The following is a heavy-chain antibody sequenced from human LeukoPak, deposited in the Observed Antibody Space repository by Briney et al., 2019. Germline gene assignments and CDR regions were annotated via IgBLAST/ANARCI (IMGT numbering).Heavy chain of an antibody. V-gene: IGHV4-34*01. CDR1: GGSFSGYY. J-gene: IGHJ3*02. CDR3: ALEMITFGGVIAHDAFDI. D-gene: IGHD3-16*02. Sequence: SETLSLTCAVYGGSFSGYYWSWIRQPPGKGLEWTGEINHSGSTNYNPSLKSRVTISVDTSKNQFSLKLSSVTAADTAVYYCALEMITFGGVIAHDAFDIWGQGTMVTVSS. CDR2: INHSGST.